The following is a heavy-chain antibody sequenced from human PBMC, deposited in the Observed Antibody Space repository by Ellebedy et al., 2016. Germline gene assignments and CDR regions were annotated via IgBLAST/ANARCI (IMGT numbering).Heavy chain of an antibody. Sequence: SETLSLXXLVSDGSLNNAGAYWSWIRQSPGRGIEWIGYIYRTGSTKLNPSLKSRVTMSIDMSKNQFSLILTSVTAADTAVYYCARGTDDDASGYYYGAFTVWGLGTMVTVSS. D-gene: IGHD3-22*01. CDR3: ARGTDDDASGYYYGAFTV. CDR1: DGSLNNAGAY. J-gene: IGHJ3*01. V-gene: IGHV4-61*08. CDR2: IYRTGST.